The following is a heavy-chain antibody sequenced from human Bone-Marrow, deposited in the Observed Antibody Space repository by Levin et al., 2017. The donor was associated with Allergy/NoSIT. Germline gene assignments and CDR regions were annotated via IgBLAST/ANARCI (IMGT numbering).Heavy chain of an antibody. J-gene: IGHJ4*02. CDR1: GLNVSSSY. D-gene: IGHD3/OR15-3a*01. CDR2: IFSGGST. V-gene: IGHV3-53*01. Sequence: GGSLRLSCAASGLNVSSSYLSWVRQAPGKGLDWVSIIFSGGSTYYADSVKGRFTISRDNSKNTLYLQMNSLRVEDTAVYYCARDDGLYWGQGTLVTVSS. CDR3: ARDDGLY.